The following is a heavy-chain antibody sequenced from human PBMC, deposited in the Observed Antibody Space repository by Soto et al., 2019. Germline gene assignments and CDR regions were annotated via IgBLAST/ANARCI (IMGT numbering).Heavy chain of an antibody. V-gene: IGHV1-69*01. Sequence: QVQLVQSGAEVKKPESSVKVSCQASGGTFSNYDISWVRQAPGQGLEWMGVIIPMFGTTNYAQKFQGRVTIAADESTSTVFMELSSLTSADTAVYYYARVRPSAVGPSAKKSWFDPWGQGTLVIVSS. D-gene: IGHD2-15*01. CDR1: GGTFSNYD. J-gene: IGHJ5*02. CDR3: ARVRPSAVGPSAKKSWFDP. CDR2: IIPMFGTT.